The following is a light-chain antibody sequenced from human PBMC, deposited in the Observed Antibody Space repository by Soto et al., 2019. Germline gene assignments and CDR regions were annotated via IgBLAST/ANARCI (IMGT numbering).Light chain of an antibody. Sequence: EIVMTQSPATLSVSPGESATLSCRASQYISTNLAWYQQRPGQAPRLLIYGASTRATGIPVRFSGSGSGTEFTLTISSLQSEEFVVYHCQQYNIWPWTFGQGTKVEIK. J-gene: IGKJ1*01. CDR2: GAS. V-gene: IGKV3-15*01. CDR1: QYISTN. CDR3: QQYNIWPWT.